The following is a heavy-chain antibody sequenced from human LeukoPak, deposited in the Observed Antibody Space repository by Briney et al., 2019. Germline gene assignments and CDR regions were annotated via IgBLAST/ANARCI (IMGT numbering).Heavy chain of an antibody. CDR1: GGSFSGYY. J-gene: IGHJ4*02. CDR2: IYHSGST. CDR3: ARSNTGDYVWGSYRQNYFDY. V-gene: IGHV4-30-2*01. Sequence: PSETLSLTCAVYGGSFSGYYWSWIRQPPGKGLEWIGYIYHSGSTYYNPSLKSRVTISVDRSKNQFSLKLSSVTAADTAVYYCARSNTGDYVWGSYRQNYFDYWGQGTLVTVSS. D-gene: IGHD3-16*02.